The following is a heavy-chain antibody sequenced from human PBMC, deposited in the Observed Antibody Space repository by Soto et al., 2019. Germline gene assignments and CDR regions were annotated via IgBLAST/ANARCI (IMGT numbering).Heavy chain of an antibody. CDR3: AREDTTIFGVTID. D-gene: IGHD3-3*01. J-gene: IGHJ4*02. V-gene: IGHV4-61*01. CDR2: IYYSGST. Sequence: SQTLSLTCTVSGGSVSSGSYYWSWIRQPPGKGLEWIGYIYYSGSTNYNPSLKSRVTISIDTSKNQFSLKLSSVTAADTAVYYCAREDTTIFGVTIDWGQGTLVTVSS. CDR1: GGSVSSGSYY.